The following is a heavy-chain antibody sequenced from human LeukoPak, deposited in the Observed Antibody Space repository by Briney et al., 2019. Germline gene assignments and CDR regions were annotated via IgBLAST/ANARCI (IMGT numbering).Heavy chain of an antibody. CDR2: INPNSGGT. CDR1: GYTFTGYY. Sequence: ASVTVSCKASGYTFTGYYMHWVRQAPGQGLEWMGWINPNSGGTNYAQQFQGRVTMTRDTSISTAYMELSRLRSDDTAVYYCARDPGYSSGWSNSPLDYWGQGTLVTASS. J-gene: IGHJ4*01. D-gene: IGHD6-19*01. CDR3: ARDPGYSSGWSNSPLDY. V-gene: IGHV1-2*02.